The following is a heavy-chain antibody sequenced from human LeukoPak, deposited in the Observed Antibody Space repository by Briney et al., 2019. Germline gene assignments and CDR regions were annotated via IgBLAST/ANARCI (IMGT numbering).Heavy chain of an antibody. V-gene: IGHV1-2*06. J-gene: IGHJ3*02. D-gene: IGHD6-6*01. Sequence: ASVKVSCNACRYTFTGYYMHWVRQAPGQGLEWMGRINPSSGGTSYAQKFQGRVTMTRDASISTAYMELSRLRSDDTAGYYCATLIEYSSSSFGSYYILGQGTNVTGSS. CDR1: RYTFTGYY. CDR2: INPSSGGT. CDR3: ATLIEYSSSSFGSYYI.